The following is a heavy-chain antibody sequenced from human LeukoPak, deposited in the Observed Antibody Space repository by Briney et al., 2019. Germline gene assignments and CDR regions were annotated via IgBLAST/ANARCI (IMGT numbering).Heavy chain of an antibody. CDR2: IYHSGST. CDR1: GGSISSGGYS. Sequence: PSETLSLTCAVSGGSISSGGYSWSWIRQPPGKGLEWIGYIYHSGSTYYNPSLKSRVTISVDRSKNQFSLKLSSVTAADTAVYYCARVPTTVTTYYFDYWGQGTLVTVSS. D-gene: IGHD4-17*01. CDR3: ARVPTTVTTYYFDY. V-gene: IGHV4-30-2*01. J-gene: IGHJ4*02.